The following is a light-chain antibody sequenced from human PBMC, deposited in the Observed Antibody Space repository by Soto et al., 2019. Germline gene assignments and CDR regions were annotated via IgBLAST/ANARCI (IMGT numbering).Light chain of an antibody. J-gene: IGKJ4*01. Sequence: EIVLTQSPGTLSLSPGERATLSCRASQSVSSSYLAWYQQKPGQAPRLLIYGASSRATGIPDRFSGSGSGTEFTLTISSLQSEDFAVYYCQQRSNWPTFGGGTKVDI. V-gene: IGKV3D-20*02. CDR2: GAS. CDR1: QSVSSSY. CDR3: QQRSNWPT.